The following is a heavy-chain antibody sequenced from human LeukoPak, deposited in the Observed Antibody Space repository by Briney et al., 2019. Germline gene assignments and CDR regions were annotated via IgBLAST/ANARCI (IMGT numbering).Heavy chain of an antibody. CDR1: GFTFSSYS. V-gene: IGHV3-21*01. CDR2: ISSSSSYI. Sequence: GGSLRLSCAASGFTFSSYSMNWVRQAPGKGLEWVSSISSSSSYIYYADSVKGRFTISRDNAKNSLYLQMNSLRAEDTAVYYCARLGLRMGELSSPPAFDIWGQGTMVTVSS. CDR3: ARLGLRMGELSSPPAFDI. D-gene: IGHD3-16*02. J-gene: IGHJ3*02.